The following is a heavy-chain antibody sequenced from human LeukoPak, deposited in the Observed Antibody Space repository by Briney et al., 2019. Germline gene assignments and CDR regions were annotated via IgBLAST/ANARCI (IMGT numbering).Heavy chain of an antibody. CDR1: EFTFSTYT. Sequence: GGSLRLSCTASEFTFSTYTMNWVRQAPGKGLEWVANINQAGSEKYYVDSVKGRFTISRDNAKNLLALQMNSLRAEDTAVYYCARGQGWDDYWGQGNLVTVSS. V-gene: IGHV3-7*01. CDR3: ARGQGWDDY. CDR2: INQAGSEK. J-gene: IGHJ4*02. D-gene: IGHD6-19*01.